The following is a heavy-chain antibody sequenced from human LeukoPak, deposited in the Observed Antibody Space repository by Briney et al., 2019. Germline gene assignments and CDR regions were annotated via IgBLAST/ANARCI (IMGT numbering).Heavy chain of an antibody. J-gene: IGHJ4*02. D-gene: IGHD3-9*01. Sequence: GGSLRLSCAASGFNFSAYGMHWVRQAPGKGLEWVAFIQYDGIKKYYTDSVKGRFTISRDNSKNTLYLQMNSLRAGDTAVYYCAKRGITIFPPDYWGQGTLVTVSS. CDR3: AKRGITIFPPDY. V-gene: IGHV3-30*02. CDR2: IQYDGIKK. CDR1: GFNFSAYG.